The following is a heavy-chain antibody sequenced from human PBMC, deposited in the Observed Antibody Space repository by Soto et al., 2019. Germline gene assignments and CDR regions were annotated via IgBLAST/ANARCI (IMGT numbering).Heavy chain of an antibody. CDR1: GFTFDDYT. V-gene: IGHV3-43*01. D-gene: IGHD3-10*01. J-gene: IGHJ4*02. Sequence: GGSLRLSCAASGFTFDDYTMHWVRQAPGKGLEWVSLISWDGGSTYYADSVKGRFTISRDNSKNSLYLQMNSLRTEDTALYYCAKADRITMVRGVIITSFDYWGQGTLVTVSS. CDR2: ISWDGGST. CDR3: AKADRITMVRGVIITSFDY.